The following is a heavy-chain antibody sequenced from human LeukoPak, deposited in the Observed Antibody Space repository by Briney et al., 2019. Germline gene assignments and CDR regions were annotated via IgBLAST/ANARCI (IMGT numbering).Heavy chain of an antibody. D-gene: IGHD1-14*01. CDR3: AVNRGH. Sequence: GGSLRLSCAASGFTFSSYAMNWVRQAPGKGLECVSGVSGSGGSTYYADSVKGRFTISRDNSKNTLYLQMNSLRAGDTAVYFCAVNRGHWGQGTLVTVSS. J-gene: IGHJ4*02. CDR2: VSGSGGST. CDR1: GFTFSSYA. V-gene: IGHV3-23*01.